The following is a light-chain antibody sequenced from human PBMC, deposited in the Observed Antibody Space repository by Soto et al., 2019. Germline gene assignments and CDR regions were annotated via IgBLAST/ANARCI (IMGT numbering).Light chain of an antibody. CDR3: TSYTSSSTLYV. CDR2: DVN. J-gene: IGLJ1*01. V-gene: IGLV2-14*01. Sequence: QSALTQPASVSGSPGQSITISCTGTSSDVGGYNYVSWYQQHPGKAPKLMIYDVNNRPSGVSNRFSGSKSGNTASLTISGLQADDEADYHCTSYTSSSTLYVFGTGTKVTVL. CDR1: SSDVGGYNY.